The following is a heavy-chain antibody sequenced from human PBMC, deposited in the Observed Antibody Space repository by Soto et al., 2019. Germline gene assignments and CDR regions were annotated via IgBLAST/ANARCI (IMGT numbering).Heavy chain of an antibody. J-gene: IGHJ6*03. CDR2: IHPGDSDT. D-gene: IGHD6-25*01. CDR3: SRRIGCSGYYHYYIDV. V-gene: IGHV5-51*01. CDR1: GYSFSSYW. Sequence: PWESLKIPCKGSGYSFSSYWIPWVRQMPGNCLQWMGCIHPGDSDTRYPASFPSQVAISADKSNSTAYLRWSSRKASDTAMYYCSRRIGCSGYYHYYIDVWGKGTTVTVSS.